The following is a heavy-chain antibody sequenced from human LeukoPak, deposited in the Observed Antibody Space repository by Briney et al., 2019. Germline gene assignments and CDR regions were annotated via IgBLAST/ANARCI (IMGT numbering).Heavy chain of an antibody. J-gene: IGHJ4*02. CDR1: GFTFSSHW. V-gene: IGHV3-30*03. CDR3: AAGYFDY. Sequence: GGSLRPSCAASGFTFSSHWMHWVRQAPGKGLEWVAVISYGGSNKYYADSVKGRFTISRDNSKNTLYLQMNSLRAEDTAVYYCAAGYFDYWGQGTLVTVSS. CDR2: ISYGGSNK. D-gene: IGHD3-10*01.